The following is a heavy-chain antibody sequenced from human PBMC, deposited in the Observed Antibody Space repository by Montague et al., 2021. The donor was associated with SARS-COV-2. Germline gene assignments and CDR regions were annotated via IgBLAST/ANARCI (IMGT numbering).Heavy chain of an antibody. CDR2: IYWDDDK. Sequence: PALVKPTQTLTLTCTFSGFSLSTSGVGVGWIRQPPGKALEWLALIYWDDDKRYSPSLKSRLTITKGTSKNQVVLTMTNMDPVDTATYYCAHLRGSGWYGDWFDPWGQGTLVTVSS. V-gene: IGHV2-5*02. D-gene: IGHD6-19*01. CDR1: GFSLSTSGVG. CDR3: AHLRGSGWYGDWFDP. J-gene: IGHJ5*02.